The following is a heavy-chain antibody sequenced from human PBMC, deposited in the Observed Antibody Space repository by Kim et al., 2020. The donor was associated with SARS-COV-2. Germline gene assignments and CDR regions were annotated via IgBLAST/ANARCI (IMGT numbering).Heavy chain of an antibody. Sequence: ASVKVSCKASGYTFTSYGISWVRQAPGQGLEWMGWISAYNGNTNYAQKLQGRVTMTTDTSTSTAYMELRSLRSDDTAVYSIRHDRRGIVGANLEDYWGQGPLVTVSS. V-gene: IGHV1-18*01. J-gene: IGHJ4*02. CDR3: RHDRRGIVGANLEDY. CDR1: GYTFTSYG. D-gene: IGHD1-26*01. CDR2: ISAYNGNT.